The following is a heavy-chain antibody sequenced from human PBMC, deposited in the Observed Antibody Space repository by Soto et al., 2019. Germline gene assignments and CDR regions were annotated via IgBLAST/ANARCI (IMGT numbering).Heavy chain of an antibody. Sequence: GGSLRLSCAASGFTFSSYAMSWVRQAPGKGLEWVSAISGSGGSTYYADSVKGRFTISRDNAKNTLYLQMKGLRAEDTAVYYCAREAGYCSRTSCYRRAFDTWGQGTTVTVSS. J-gene: IGHJ3*02. CDR3: AREAGYCSRTSCYRRAFDT. CDR2: ISGSGGST. CDR1: GFTFSSYA. V-gene: IGHV3-23*01. D-gene: IGHD2-2*01.